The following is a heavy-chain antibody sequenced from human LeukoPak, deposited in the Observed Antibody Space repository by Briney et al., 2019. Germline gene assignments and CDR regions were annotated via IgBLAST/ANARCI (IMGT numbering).Heavy chain of an antibody. CDR2: ISTYNGNT. CDR3: ARPMYGVDAFDF. CDR1: GYTFTSHG. Sequence: ASVKVSCKASGYTFTSHGITWVRQAPGQGLEWMGWISTYNGNTDYAQKLQGRVTMTTDTSTSTANMEVTSLRSDDTAVYYCARPMYGVDAFDFWGQGTTVTVSS. V-gene: IGHV1-18*01. D-gene: IGHD2-8*01. J-gene: IGHJ3*01.